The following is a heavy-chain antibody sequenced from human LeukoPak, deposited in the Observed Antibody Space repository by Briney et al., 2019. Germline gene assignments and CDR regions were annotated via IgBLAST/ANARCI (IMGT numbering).Heavy chain of an antibody. CDR3: TTSGRNYWYYYMDV. Sequence: GGSLRLSCTASGFTFGDYAMRWVRQAPGKGREWVGFIRSKTYGGTTEYAASVKGRFTISRDDSKNTLYLQMNSLKTEDTAVYYCTTSGRNYWYYYMDVWGKGTTVTISS. V-gene: IGHV3-49*04. CDR2: IRSKTYGGTT. CDR1: GFTFGDYA. J-gene: IGHJ6*03. D-gene: IGHD3-10*01.